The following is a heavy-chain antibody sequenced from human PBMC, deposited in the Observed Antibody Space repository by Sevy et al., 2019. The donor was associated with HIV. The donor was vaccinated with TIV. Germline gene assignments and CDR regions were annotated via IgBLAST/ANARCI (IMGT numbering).Heavy chain of an antibody. CDR3: AREGDLRYFDF. CDR1: GFTFKDYY. Sequence: GGSLRLSCAASGFTFKDYYMNWIRQAPGKGLEWVSYISDGGTTIYYADSVKGRFTISRDNAKNSMYLQMNSLRAEDTAVYYCAREGDLRYFDFWDRGTLVTVSS. J-gene: IGHJ2*01. V-gene: IGHV3-11*01. CDR2: ISDGGTTI. D-gene: IGHD3-10*01.